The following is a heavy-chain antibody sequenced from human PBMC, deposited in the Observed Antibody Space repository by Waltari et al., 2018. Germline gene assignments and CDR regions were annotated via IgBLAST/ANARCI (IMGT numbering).Heavy chain of an antibody. J-gene: IGHJ6*02. CDR2: IIPIFGTA. CDR1: GGTFSSYA. Sequence: QVQLVQSGAEVKKPGSSVKVSCKASGGTFSSYAISWVRQAPGQGLAWMGGIIPIFGTANYAQKFQGRVTITTDESTSTAYMELSSLRSEDTAVYYCARDTYQRYYGSGSHTPSMDVWGQGTTVTVSS. V-gene: IGHV1-69*05. D-gene: IGHD3-10*01. CDR3: ARDTYQRYYGSGSHTPSMDV.